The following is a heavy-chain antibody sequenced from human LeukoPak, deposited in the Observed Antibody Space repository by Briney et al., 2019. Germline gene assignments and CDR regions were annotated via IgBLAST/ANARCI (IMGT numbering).Heavy chain of an antibody. CDR2: IYPGDSAT. D-gene: IGHD5-12*01. V-gene: IGHV5-51*01. J-gene: IGHJ3*02. Sequence: GESLKISCKGSGYSFTSYWIGWVRQMPGKGLEWMGIIYPGDSATRYSPSVQGQVTISADKSISTAYLQWSSLKASDTAMYYCARWCLRGICPDPPRDAFDIWGQGTMVTVSS. CDR1: GYSFTSYW. CDR3: ARWCLRGICPDPPRDAFDI.